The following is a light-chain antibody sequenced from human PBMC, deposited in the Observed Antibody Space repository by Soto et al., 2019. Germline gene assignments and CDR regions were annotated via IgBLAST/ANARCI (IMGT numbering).Light chain of an antibody. CDR1: QSISSF. CDR2: SAS. CDR3: QQSYSTPIT. V-gene: IGKV1-39*01. Sequence: DIQMTQSPSALSASVGDRVSITCRASQSISSFLNWDQQKPGKAPNLLIYSASTLHGGVPSRFSGSVAGTDFTLTISSLQPEDVAIYYCQQSYSTPITFGQGTRLEIK. J-gene: IGKJ5*01.